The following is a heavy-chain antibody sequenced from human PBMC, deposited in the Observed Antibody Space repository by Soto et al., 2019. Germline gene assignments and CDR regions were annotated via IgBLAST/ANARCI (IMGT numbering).Heavy chain of an antibody. V-gene: IGHV3-48*03. CDR1: GFTFSSYE. CDR2: ISSSGSTI. CDR3: ARDHKGGYYYYGMDV. J-gene: IGHJ6*02. Sequence: LSLSCAASGFTFSSYEMNWVRQAPGKGLEWVSYISSSGSTIYYADSVKGRFTISRDNAKNSLYLQMNSLRAEDTAVYYCARDHKGGYYYYGMDVWGQGTTVTVSS.